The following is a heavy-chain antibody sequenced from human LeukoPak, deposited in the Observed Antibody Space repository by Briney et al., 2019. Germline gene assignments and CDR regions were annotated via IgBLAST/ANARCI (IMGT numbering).Heavy chain of an antibody. V-gene: IGHV4-38-2*02. CDR1: GYSIRSGQY. CDR2: IYHSGST. J-gene: IGHJ4*02. CDR3: ARGAHY. Sequence: SETLSLTCTVSGYSIRSGQYWGWIRQPPGKGLEWIGSIYHSGSTYYNPSLKGRVTISADTSKNQFSLKLSSVTAADTAVYYCARGAHYWGQGTLVTVSS.